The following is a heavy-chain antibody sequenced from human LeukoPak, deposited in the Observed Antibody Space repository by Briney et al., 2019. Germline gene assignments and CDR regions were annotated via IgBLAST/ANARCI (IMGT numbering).Heavy chain of an antibody. CDR1: GYSISSGYY. CDR2: MYHSGST. CDR3: ARVFFDTSGSYYRGLYYFDY. V-gene: IGHV4-38-2*02. Sequence: SETLSLTCTVSGYSISSGYYWGWIRQPPGKGLEWIGSMYHSGSTYYNPSLKSRVTISVDTSKNQFSVKLSSVTAADTAVYYCARVFFDTSGSYYRGLYYFDYWGQGTLVTVSS. D-gene: IGHD3-22*01. J-gene: IGHJ4*02.